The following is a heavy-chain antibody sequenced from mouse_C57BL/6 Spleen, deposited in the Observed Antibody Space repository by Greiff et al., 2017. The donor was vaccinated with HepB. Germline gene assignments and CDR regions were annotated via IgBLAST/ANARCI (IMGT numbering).Heavy chain of an antibody. CDR3: ARGVLGAMDY. Sequence: VQGVESGAELARPGASVKLSCKASGYTFTSYGISWVKQRTGQGLEWIGEIYPRSGNTYYNEKFKGKATLTADKSSSTAYMELRSLTSEDSAVYFCARGVLGAMDYWGQGTSVTVSS. CDR1: GYTFTSYG. CDR2: IYPRSGNT. D-gene: IGHD3-3*01. V-gene: IGHV1-81*01. J-gene: IGHJ4*01.